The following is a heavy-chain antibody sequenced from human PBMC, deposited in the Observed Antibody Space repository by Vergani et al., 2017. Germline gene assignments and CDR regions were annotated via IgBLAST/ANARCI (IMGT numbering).Heavy chain of an antibody. D-gene: IGHD6-13*01. V-gene: IGHV1-2*02. Sequence: QVQLVQSGAEVEKPGASVKVSCKASGYTFTDYYIHWVRQAPGQGLEWMGWINPNSDGTNYAQKFQGRVTLTRDTSISTAYMELSRLRSDDTAIYYCARDRSSWNNWFDPWGQGTLVTVSS. CDR3: ARDRSSWNNWFDP. CDR1: GYTFTDYY. J-gene: IGHJ5*02. CDR2: INPNSDGT.